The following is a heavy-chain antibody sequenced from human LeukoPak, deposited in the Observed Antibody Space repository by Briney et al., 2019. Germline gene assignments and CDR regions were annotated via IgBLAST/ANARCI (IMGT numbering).Heavy chain of an antibody. CDR2: LIPILGIA. CDR3: ARESPMYYYDSSGYSRMTVPHAFDI. V-gene: IGHV1-69*04. Sequence: SVKVSFKASGGTFSSYTISWVRQAPGQGLEWMGRLIPILGIANYAQKFQGRITITADKSTSTAYMELSSLRSEDTAVYYCARESPMYYYDSSGYSRMTVPHAFDIWGQGTMVTVSS. D-gene: IGHD3-22*01. J-gene: IGHJ3*02. CDR1: GGTFSSYT.